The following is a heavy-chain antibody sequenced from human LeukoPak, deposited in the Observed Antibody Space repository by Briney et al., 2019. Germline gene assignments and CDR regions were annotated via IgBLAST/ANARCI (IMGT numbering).Heavy chain of an antibody. Sequence: ASVTVSCKASGYTFTGYYMHWVRQAPGQGLEWMGWINPNSGGTNYAQKFQGWFTMTRDTSISTAYMELSSLRSEDTAVYYCARAYGDRDAFDIWGQGTMVTVSS. V-gene: IGHV1-2*04. CDR1: GYTFTGYY. D-gene: IGHD4-17*01. J-gene: IGHJ3*02. CDR3: ARAYGDRDAFDI. CDR2: INPNSGGT.